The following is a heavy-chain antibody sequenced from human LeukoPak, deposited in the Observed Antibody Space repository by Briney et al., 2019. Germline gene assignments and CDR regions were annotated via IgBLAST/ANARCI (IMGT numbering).Heavy chain of an antibody. D-gene: IGHD2-15*01. Sequence: GESLKISCKGSGYGFTSYWIGWVRQMPEKGLECMGIIYPVDSDTRYSPSFQGQVTISADKSISTAYLQWSSLKASDTAMYYCARLLRDYFDYWGQGTLVTVSS. CDR2: IYPVDSDT. V-gene: IGHV5-51*01. J-gene: IGHJ4*02. CDR3: ARLLRDYFDY. CDR1: GYGFTSYW.